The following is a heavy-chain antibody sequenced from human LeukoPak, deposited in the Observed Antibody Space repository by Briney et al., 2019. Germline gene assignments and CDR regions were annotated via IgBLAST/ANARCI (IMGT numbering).Heavy chain of an antibody. CDR1: GTYW. V-gene: IGHV3-74*01. Sequence: GGSLRLSCAASGTYWMHWVRQAPGKGLVWVSHINSDGSWTGYADSVKGRFTISKDNAKNSLYLQMSNLRAEDTAVYYCARADGHWFDPWGQGTLVTVSS. J-gene: IGHJ5*02. CDR3: ARADGHWFDP. CDR2: INSDGSWT. D-gene: IGHD5-24*01.